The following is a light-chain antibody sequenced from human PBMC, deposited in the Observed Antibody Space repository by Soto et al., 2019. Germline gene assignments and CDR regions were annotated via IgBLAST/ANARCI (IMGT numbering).Light chain of an antibody. CDR3: QQYFTSPET. V-gene: IGKV3-20*01. Sequence: EIVLTQSPGTLSLSPGERATLSCRASQSVSSSYLAWYQQKPGQAPRLLIYGASSRATGIPDRFSGSGSGTDFTLTIDRLEPEDFAVYFCQQYFTSPETLGGGTKVDIK. J-gene: IGKJ4*01. CDR1: QSVSSSY. CDR2: GAS.